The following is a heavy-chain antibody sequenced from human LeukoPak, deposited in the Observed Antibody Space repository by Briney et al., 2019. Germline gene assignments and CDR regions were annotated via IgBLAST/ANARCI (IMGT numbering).Heavy chain of an antibody. CDR2: IKQDGSEK. J-gene: IGHJ4*02. CDR3: AWLRYNWNDVDY. D-gene: IGHD1-20*01. V-gene: IGHV3-7*01. Sequence: GGSLRLSCAASGFTFSSFWMNWVRQAPGKGLEWVANIKQDGSEKYYVDSVKGRFTISRDNAKNSLYLQMNSLRAEDTAVYYCAWLRYNWNDVDYWGQGTLVTVSS. CDR1: GFTFSSFW.